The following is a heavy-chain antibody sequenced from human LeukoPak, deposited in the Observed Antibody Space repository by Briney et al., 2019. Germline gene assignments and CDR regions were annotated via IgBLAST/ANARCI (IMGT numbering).Heavy chain of an antibody. V-gene: IGHV3-11*04. Sequence: GGSLRLSCAASGFTFSDYYMSWIRQAPGKGLEWVSYISSSGSTIYYADSVKGRFTISRDNAKNSLYLQMNSLRAEDTAVYYCARGYYYDSSGYYPDDAFDIWGQGTMVTVSS. D-gene: IGHD3-22*01. CDR3: ARGYYYDSSGYYPDDAFDI. J-gene: IGHJ3*02. CDR2: ISSSGSTI. CDR1: GFTFSDYY.